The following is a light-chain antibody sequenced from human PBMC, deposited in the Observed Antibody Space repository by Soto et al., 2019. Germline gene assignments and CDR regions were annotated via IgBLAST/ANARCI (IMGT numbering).Light chain of an antibody. Sequence: DIKMTQSPSTRPASVGDRVTITCRAGQSISSWLAWYQPTPGNAPKTLIYKASTLKSGVQSLFTRSGAGTECTRTISSLQHDDVATDYCQHYNSCPEAFGQGTMVDIK. CDR3: QHYNSCPEA. J-gene: IGKJ1*01. V-gene: IGKV1-5*03. CDR2: KAS. CDR1: QSISSW.